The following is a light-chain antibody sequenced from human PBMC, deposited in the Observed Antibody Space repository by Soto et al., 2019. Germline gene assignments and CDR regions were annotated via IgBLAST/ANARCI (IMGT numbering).Light chain of an antibody. CDR2: DAS. CDR1: QTVRNNY. Sequence: EIELTQSPGTLSLSPGARATLSCRASQTVRNNYLAWYKQKPGQAPRFLIYDASSRATGIPDRFSGGVSGTDFTLTISRLQPEDCEVYYGQQFSSYPLTFGGGTKVDIK. V-gene: IGKV3-20*01. CDR3: QQFSSYPLT. J-gene: IGKJ4*01.